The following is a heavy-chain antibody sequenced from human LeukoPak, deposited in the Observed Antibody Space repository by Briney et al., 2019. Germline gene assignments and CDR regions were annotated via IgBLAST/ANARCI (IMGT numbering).Heavy chain of an antibody. J-gene: IGHJ5*02. CDR1: GGSLSNYY. Sequence: SETLSLTCTVSGGSLSNYYWSWIRQPPGKGLEWIGYIYYSGSTYYNPSLKSRVTISVDTSKNQFSLKLSSVTAADTAVYYCARELMDYYDSSGYYQRGFDPWGQGTLVTVSS. D-gene: IGHD3-22*01. V-gene: IGHV4-59*06. CDR3: ARELMDYYDSSGYYQRGFDP. CDR2: IYYSGST.